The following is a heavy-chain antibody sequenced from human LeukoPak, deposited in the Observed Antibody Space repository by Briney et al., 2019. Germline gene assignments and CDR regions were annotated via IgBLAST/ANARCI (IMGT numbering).Heavy chain of an antibody. CDR1: GGSISTYY. D-gene: IGHD5-18*01. CDR2: IYTNEIT. J-gene: IGHJ4*02. CDR3: TRGLFGSRGYSLDY. V-gene: IGHV4-4*07. Sequence: SETLSLTCTVSGGSISTYYWSWLRQPAGKGLEWIGRIYTNEITNYNSSLKSRVTMSIDTSKNQFSLRLTSVTAADTAVYYCTRGLFGSRGYSLDYWGQGTLVTVSS.